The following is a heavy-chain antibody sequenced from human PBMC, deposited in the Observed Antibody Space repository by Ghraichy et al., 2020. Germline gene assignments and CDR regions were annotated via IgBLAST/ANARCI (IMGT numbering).Heavy chain of an antibody. CDR3: ARDFRYSCDY. Sequence: GESLNISCAASGFTFSNYWMHWVRQAPGKGLVWVSLIYSDGNTATYADSVKGRFTISRDNAKNTLYLQMKSLTAEDTAVYYCARDFRYSCDYWGQGTLVTVSS. CDR1: GFTFSNYW. CDR2: IYSDGNTA. J-gene: IGHJ4*02. V-gene: IGHV3-74*01. D-gene: IGHD1-14*01.